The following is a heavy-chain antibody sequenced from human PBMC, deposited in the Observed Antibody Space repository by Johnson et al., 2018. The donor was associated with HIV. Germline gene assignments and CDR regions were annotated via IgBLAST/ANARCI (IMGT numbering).Heavy chain of an antibody. CDR3: ARDFGLFLGKDDAFDI. J-gene: IGHJ3*02. V-gene: IGHV3-23*04. CDR1: GFTFSSYD. Sequence: VQLVESGGGLVQPGGSLRLSCAASGFTFSSYDMSWVRQAPGKGLEWVSGISGSGGSTYYADSLKGRFTISRDNSKNTLYLQMNSLRAEDTAVYYCARDFGLFLGKDDAFDIWGQGTMVTV. CDR2: ISGSGGST. D-gene: IGHD7-27*01.